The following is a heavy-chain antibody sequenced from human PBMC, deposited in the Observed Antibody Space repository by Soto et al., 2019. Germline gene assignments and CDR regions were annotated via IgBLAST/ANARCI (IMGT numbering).Heavy chain of an antibody. CDR1: GYTFTSYG. J-gene: IGHJ4*02. CDR2: ISAYNGNT. CDR3: ARHLLPYFRGGSCYPDY. Sequence: ASVKVSCKASGYTFTSYGIRWVRQAPGQGLEWMGWISAYNGNTNYAQKLQGRVTMTTDKSTSTAYMELRSLRSDDTAVYYCARHLLPYFRGGSCYPDYWGQGTLVTVSP. V-gene: IGHV1-18*01. D-gene: IGHD2-15*01.